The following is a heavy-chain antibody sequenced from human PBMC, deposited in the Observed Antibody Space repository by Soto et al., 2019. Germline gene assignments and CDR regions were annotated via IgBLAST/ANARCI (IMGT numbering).Heavy chain of an antibody. Sequence: QVRLQESGPGLVKPSETLSLTCTVSGGSISSGDEHWSWIRQHPGEGLEWIAYIRKRGSDSYNPSLKSRVNMSVDTSKSQFSLQLTSLTAADTAVYYCASIPRGYIFGYFAYWGQGALVTVSS. V-gene: IGHV4-31*03. CDR3: ASIPRGYIFGYFAY. J-gene: IGHJ4*02. CDR2: IRKRGSD. CDR1: GGSISSGDEH. D-gene: IGHD3-3*02.